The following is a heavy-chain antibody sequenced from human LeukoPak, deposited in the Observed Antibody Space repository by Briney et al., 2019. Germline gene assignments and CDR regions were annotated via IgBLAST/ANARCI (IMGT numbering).Heavy chain of an antibody. Sequence: GGSLRLSCAASGFTFSSYAMSWVRQAQGKGLEWVSAISGSGVKYYADPVKGRFTISRDNSKNTLYLQMNSLRAEDTAVYYCARGLYSSSPWGQGTLVTVSS. CDR3: ARGLYSSSP. D-gene: IGHD6-6*01. V-gene: IGHV3-23*01. J-gene: IGHJ4*02. CDR2: ISGSGVK. CDR1: GFTFSSYA.